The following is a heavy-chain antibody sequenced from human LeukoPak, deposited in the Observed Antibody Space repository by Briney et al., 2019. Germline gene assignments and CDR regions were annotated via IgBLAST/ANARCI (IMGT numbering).Heavy chain of an antibody. CDR3: ARFSYDFWSGYYVDY. CDR2: IYYSGST. Sequence: SETLSLTCTVSGGSISSYYWSWIRQPPGKGLEWIGYIYYSGSTYYNPSLKSRVTISVDTSKNQFSLKLSSVTAAHTAVYYCARFSYDFWSGYYVDYWGQGTLVTVSS. V-gene: IGHV4-59*01. J-gene: IGHJ4*02. CDR1: GGSISSYY. D-gene: IGHD3-3*01.